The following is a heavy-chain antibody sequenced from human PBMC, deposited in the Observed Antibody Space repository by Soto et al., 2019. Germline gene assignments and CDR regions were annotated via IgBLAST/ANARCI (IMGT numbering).Heavy chain of an antibody. Sequence: DVQLLESGGGLVQPGGSLRLSCEASGFTFSNYAMSWVRQAPGKGLEWVSGISAGGHSTFDADSVKGRFTISRDNSKNTMYLQMNSLRGEDTAVYYCAREGLGDLHFDHWGQGTLVTVSS. V-gene: IGHV3-23*01. CDR3: AREGLGDLHFDH. CDR1: GFTFSNYA. J-gene: IGHJ4*02. CDR2: ISAGGHST. D-gene: IGHD3-10*01.